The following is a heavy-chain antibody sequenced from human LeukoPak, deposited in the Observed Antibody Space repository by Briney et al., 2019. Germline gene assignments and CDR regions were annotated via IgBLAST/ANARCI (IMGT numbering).Heavy chain of an antibody. D-gene: IGHD6-6*01. V-gene: IGHV3-48*01. CDR1: GFTFSSYS. CDR3: AREYSSSSGRSFDY. Sequence: GGSLRLSCAASGFTFSSYSMNWVRQAPGKGLEWVSYISSSSSNMYYADSVKGRFTISRDSAKNSLYLQMNSLRAEDTAVYYCAREYSSSSGRSFDYWGQGTLVIVSS. CDR2: ISSSSSNM. J-gene: IGHJ4*02.